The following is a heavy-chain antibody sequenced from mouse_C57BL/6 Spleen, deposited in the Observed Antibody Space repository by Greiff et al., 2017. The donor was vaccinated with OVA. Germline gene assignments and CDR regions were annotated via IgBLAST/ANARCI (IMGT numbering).Heavy chain of an antibody. J-gene: IGHJ1*03. CDR3: AYYYGSSYWYFDV. D-gene: IGHD1-1*01. CDR2: IYPGSGST. V-gene: IGHV1-55*01. Sequence: QVQLQQPGAELVKPGASVKLSCKASGYTFTSYWIPWVKQRPGQGLEWIGVIYPGSGSTNYNEKFKSKATLTVDTSSSTAYMQLSSLTSEDSAVYYCAYYYGSSYWYFDVWGTGTTVTVSS. CDR1: GYTFTSYW.